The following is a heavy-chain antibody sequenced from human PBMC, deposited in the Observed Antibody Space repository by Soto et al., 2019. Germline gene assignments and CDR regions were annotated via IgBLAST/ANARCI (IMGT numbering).Heavy chain of an antibody. J-gene: IGHJ3*02. V-gene: IGHV1-18*03. D-gene: IGHD3-10*01. CDR2: ISAYNGNT. CDR3: ARAMVTAEDAFDI. CDR1: GYTFTSYG. Sequence: QVQLVQSGAEVKKPGASVKVSCKASGYTFTSYGISWVRQAPGQGLEWMGWISAYNGNTNYAQKFQGRVTITADKSTSTAYMELSSLRSEDMAVYYCARAMVTAEDAFDIWGQGTMVTVSS.